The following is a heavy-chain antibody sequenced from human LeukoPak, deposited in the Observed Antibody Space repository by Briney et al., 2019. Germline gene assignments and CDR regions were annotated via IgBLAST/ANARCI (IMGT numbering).Heavy chain of an antibody. CDR1: GLPFNTHR. J-gene: IGHJ4*02. Sequence: GVSLTLSCAPSGLPFNTHRMQWVRQAPGKGGEWVAAIWLNGSVKNYSDAVKGRFTISRDNSLNAQYLQMNSLRVEVTAMYYCAKDTAVQFLEPAFWGQGTLVTVSS. CDR2: IWLNGSVK. CDR3: AKDTAVQFLEPAF. D-gene: IGHD3-3*01. V-gene: IGHV3-33*06.